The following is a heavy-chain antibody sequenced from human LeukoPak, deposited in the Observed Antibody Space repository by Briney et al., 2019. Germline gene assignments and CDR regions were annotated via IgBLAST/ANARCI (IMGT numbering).Heavy chain of an antibody. D-gene: IGHD3-10*01. Sequence: GGSLRLSCAASGFTVSSNYMSWVRQAPGKGLEWVSVIYSGGSTYYADSVKGRFTISRDNSKNTLYLQMNSLRAEDTAVYYCAKGGYYGSGNNYYYYGMDVWGQGTTVTVSS. J-gene: IGHJ6*02. CDR3: AKGGYYGSGNNYYYYGMDV. V-gene: IGHV3-53*01. CDR1: GFTVSSNY. CDR2: IYSGGST.